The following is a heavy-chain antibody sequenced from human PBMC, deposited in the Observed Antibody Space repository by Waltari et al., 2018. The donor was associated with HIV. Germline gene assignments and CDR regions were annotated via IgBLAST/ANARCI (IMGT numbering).Heavy chain of an antibody. V-gene: IGHV1-46*01. CDR1: GYVFTSFH. J-gene: IGHJ6*02. Sequence: QVQLVQSGAEVKKPGAAMKISCKASGYVFTSFHIQWVRQAPGQGLEWMGKIHPSGGSTDYAQEFQGRVTRTRDTSTSTVYMELSSLRAEDTAVYYCANDVMAGHYYHYYGLDVWGQGTTVTVSS. CDR3: ANDVMAGHYYHYYGLDV. D-gene: IGHD6-19*01. CDR2: IHPSGGST.